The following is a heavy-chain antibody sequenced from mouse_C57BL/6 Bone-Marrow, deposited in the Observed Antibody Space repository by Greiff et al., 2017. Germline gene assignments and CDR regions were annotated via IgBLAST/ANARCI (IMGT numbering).Heavy chain of an antibody. CDR1: DSEVFPIAY. CDR3: ARPSNITTVVPFAY. Sequence: VKLQESGSELRSPGSSVKLSCKDFDSEVFPIAYMSWVRQKPGHGFEWIGGILPSIGRTIYGEKFEDKATLDADTLSNTAYLELNSLTSEDSASYYCARPSNITTVVPFAYWGQGTLVTVSA. D-gene: IGHD1-1*01. CDR2: ILPSIGRT. V-gene: IGHV15-2*01. J-gene: IGHJ3*01.